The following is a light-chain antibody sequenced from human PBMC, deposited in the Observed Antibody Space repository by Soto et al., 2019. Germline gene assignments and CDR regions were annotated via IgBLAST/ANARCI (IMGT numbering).Light chain of an antibody. CDR2: DVS. CDR3: SSYTSRSTLV. V-gene: IGLV2-14*03. CDR1: GSDVGGYYY. J-gene: IGLJ1*01. Sequence: QSALTQPASVSGSPGQSITISCTGTGSDVGGYYYVSWYQHHPGKAPKLMIYDVSNRPSGVSNRFSGSKSGNTASLTISGLQVEDEADYYCSSYTSRSTLVFGTGTKLTVL.